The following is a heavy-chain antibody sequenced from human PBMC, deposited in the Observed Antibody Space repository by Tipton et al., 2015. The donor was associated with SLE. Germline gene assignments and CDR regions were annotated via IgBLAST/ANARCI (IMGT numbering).Heavy chain of an antibody. CDR1: GGSISSGSYY. CDR3: ARDYYDSSGYLYYFDY. V-gene: IGHV4-61*02. CDR2: IYTSGST. Sequence: LRLSCTVSGGSISSGSYYWSWIRQPAGKGLEWIGRIYTSGSTNYNPSLKSRVTISVDTSKNQFSLKLSSVTAADTAVYYCARDYYDSSGYLYYFDYWGQGTLVTVSS. J-gene: IGHJ4*02. D-gene: IGHD3-22*01.